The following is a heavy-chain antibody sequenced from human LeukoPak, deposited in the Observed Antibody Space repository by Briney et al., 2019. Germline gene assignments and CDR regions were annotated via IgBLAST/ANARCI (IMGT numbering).Heavy chain of an antibody. CDR1: GGSISSGGYY. CDR2: IYYSGST. Sequence: SETLSLTCTVSGGSISSGGYYWSWIRQHPGKGLEWIGYIYYSGSTYYNPSLKSRVTISVDTSKNQFSLKLSSVTAADTAVHYCARSNAAWSHYYYYYYMDVWGKGTTVTVSS. CDR3: ARSNAAWSHYYYYYYMDV. V-gene: IGHV4-31*03. J-gene: IGHJ6*03. D-gene: IGHD2-15*01.